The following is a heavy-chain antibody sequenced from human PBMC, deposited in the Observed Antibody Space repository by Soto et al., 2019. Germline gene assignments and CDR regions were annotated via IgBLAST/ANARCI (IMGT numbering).Heavy chain of an antibody. D-gene: IGHD2-8*02. J-gene: IGHJ4*02. V-gene: IGHV3-30*18. CDR3: VKDRSDTWSFDY. Sequence: QVQVVESGGGVVQPGRSLRLSCVASGFTFSSCAMHWVRQVPGKGLEWLAVVTHDGSLYPYADSVKGRFSISRDNSRKTLYLQMNSLRPEDTAVYYCVKDRSDTWSFDYWGQGTLVTVSS. CDR2: VTHDGSLY. CDR1: GFTFSSCA.